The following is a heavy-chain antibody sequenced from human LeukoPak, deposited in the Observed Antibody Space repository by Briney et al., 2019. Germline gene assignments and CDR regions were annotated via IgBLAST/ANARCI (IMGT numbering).Heavy chain of an antibody. CDR2: ISGSGGST. V-gene: IGHV3-23*01. Sequence: GGSLRLSCAASGFTFSSYAMSWVRQAPGKRLEWVSAISGSGGSTYYADSVKGRFTISRDNSKNTLYLQMNSLRAEDTAVYYCARGGDYAPYYFDYWGQGTLVTVSS. CDR1: GFTFSSYA. J-gene: IGHJ4*02. D-gene: IGHD2-21*02. CDR3: ARGGDYAPYYFDY.